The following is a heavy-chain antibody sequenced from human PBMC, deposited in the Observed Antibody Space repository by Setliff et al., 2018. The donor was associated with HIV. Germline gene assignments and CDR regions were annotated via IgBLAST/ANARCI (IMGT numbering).Heavy chain of an antibody. CDR1: GFTFSSYG. CDR2: IRYDGSNK. CDR3: AGGQGATVHDQEVEQDY. V-gene: IGHV3-30*02. J-gene: IGHJ4*02. Sequence: GGSLRLSCAASGFTFSSYGMHWVRQAPGKGLEWVAFIRYDGSNKYYADSVKGRFTISRDNSKNTLYLQMKSLRAEDTAVYYCAGGQGATVHDQEVEQDYWGQGTLVTVSS. D-gene: IGHD1-26*01.